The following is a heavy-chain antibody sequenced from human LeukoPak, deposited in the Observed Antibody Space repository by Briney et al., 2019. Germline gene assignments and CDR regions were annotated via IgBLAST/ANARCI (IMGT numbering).Heavy chain of an antibody. V-gene: IGHV3-48*03. Sequence: PGGSLRLSCAASGFTFSSYEMNWVRQAPGKGLEWVSYISSSGSTIYYADSVKGRFTISGDNAKNSLYLQTNSLRAEDTAVYYCARGLLLWFGESHWGQGTLVTVSS. CDR3: ARGLLLWFGESH. CDR1: GFTFSSYE. J-gene: IGHJ4*02. D-gene: IGHD3-10*01. CDR2: ISSSGSTI.